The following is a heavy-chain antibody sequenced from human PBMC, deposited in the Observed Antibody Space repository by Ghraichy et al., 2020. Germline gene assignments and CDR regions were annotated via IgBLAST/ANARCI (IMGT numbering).Heavy chain of an antibody. CDR1: GGSISSYY. V-gene: IGHV4-59*01. D-gene: IGHD3-16*01. J-gene: IGHJ6*02. CDR3: ARDGDFYYGMDV. CDR2: IYYSGST. Sequence: SETLSLTCTVSGGSISSYYWSWIRQPPGKGLEWIGYIYYSGSTNYNPSLKSRVTISVDTSKNQFSLKLSSVTAADTAVYYCARDGDFYYGMDVWGQGTTVTVSS.